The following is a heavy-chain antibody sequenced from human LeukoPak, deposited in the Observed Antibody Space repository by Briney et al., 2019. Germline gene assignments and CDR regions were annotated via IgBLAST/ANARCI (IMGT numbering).Heavy chain of an antibody. J-gene: IGHJ5*02. Sequence: SVKVSCKASGGTFSSYAISWVRQAPGQGLEWMGGIIPIFGTANYAQKFQGRVTITADESTSTAYMELSGLRSDDTAVYYCARDVAVALGWFDPWGQGTLVTVSS. D-gene: IGHD6-19*01. CDR2: IIPIFGTA. CDR1: GGTFSSYA. V-gene: IGHV1-69*13. CDR3: ARDVAVALGWFDP.